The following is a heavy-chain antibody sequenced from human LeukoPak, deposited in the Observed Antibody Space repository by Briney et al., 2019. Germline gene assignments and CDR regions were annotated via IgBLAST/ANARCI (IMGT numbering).Heavy chain of an antibody. J-gene: IGHJ4*02. D-gene: IGHD3-22*01. CDR3: ARDSPGGSDSSGRGTYFDY. CDR2: ISAYDGNT. V-gene: IGHV1-18*01. CDR1: GYTFTSYG. Sequence: ASVKVSCKASGYTFTSYGISWVRPAPGQGLEWMGWISAYDGNTKYTQKVQYRVTMTTDTSTSTAYMELRSLRSDDTAVYYCARDSPGGSDSSGRGTYFDYWGQGTLVTVSS.